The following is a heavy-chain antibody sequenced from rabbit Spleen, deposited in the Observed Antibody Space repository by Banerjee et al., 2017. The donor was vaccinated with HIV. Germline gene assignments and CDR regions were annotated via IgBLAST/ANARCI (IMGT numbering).Heavy chain of an antibody. J-gene: IGHJ4*01. Sequence: QSLEESGGDLVKPGASLTLTCTASGLDFSSSYWICWVRQAPGKGLEWIACINAATGKPVYATWAKGRFTISRTSSTTVTLRMTSLTAADRAAYFCASGNGGVGRAYKLWGPGTLVTVS. V-gene: IGHV1S40*01. D-gene: IGHD2-1*01. CDR2: INAATGKP. CDR1: GLDFSSSYW. CDR3: ASGNGGVGRAYKL.